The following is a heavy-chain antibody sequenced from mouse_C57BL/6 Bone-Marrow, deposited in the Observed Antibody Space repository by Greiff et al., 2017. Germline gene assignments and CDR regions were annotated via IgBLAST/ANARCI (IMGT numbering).Heavy chain of an antibody. CDR1: GYAFSSSW. J-gene: IGHJ1*03. V-gene: IGHV1-82*01. CDR3: LRSYWYFDV. CDR2: IYPGDGDT. Sequence: VKLMESGPELVKPGASVKISCKASGYAFSSSWMNWVKQRPGKGLEWIGRIYPGDGDTNYNGKFKGKATLTADKSSSTAYMQLSSLTSEDSAVYFCLRSYWYFDVWGTGTTVTVSS.